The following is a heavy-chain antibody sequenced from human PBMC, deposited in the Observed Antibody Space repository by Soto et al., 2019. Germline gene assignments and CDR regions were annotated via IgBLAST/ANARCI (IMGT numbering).Heavy chain of an antibody. CDR3: ARVVYRSSWSYYFDY. D-gene: IGHD6-13*01. Sequence: EVQLVETGGGLIQPGGSLRLSCAASGFTVSSNYMSWVRQAPGKGLEWVSVIYSGGSTYYADSVKGRFTISRDNSKNTLYLQINSLRAEDTAVYYCARVVYRSSWSYYFDYWGQGTLVTVSS. CDR1: GFTVSSNY. J-gene: IGHJ4*02. CDR2: IYSGGST. V-gene: IGHV3-53*02.